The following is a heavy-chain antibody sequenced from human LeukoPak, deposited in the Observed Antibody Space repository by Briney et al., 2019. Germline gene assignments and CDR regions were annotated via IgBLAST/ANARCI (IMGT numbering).Heavy chain of an antibody. D-gene: IGHD3-10*01. J-gene: IGHJ4*02. CDR2: ISYDGSNK. Sequence: GGSLRLSCAASGFTFSSYAMHWVRQAPGKGLEWVAVISYDGSNKYYADSVKGRFTISRDNAKNSLYLQMNSLRAEDTAVYYCARDSITMVRGVITLFDYWGQGTLVTVSS. V-gene: IGHV3-30-3*01. CDR1: GFTFSSYA. CDR3: ARDSITMVRGVITLFDY.